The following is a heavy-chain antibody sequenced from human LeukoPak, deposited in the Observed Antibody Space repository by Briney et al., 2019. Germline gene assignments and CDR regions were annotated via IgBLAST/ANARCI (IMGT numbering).Heavy chain of an antibody. D-gene: IGHD6-19*01. J-gene: IGHJ4*02. CDR1: GGSFSGYY. CDR2: INHSGST. V-gene: IGHV4-34*01. CDR3: AKTGDGSGWPYDY. Sequence: PSETLPLTCAVYGGSFSGYYWSWIRQPPGKGLEWIGEINHSGSTNYNPSLKSRVTISVDTSKNQFSLKLSSVTAADTAVYYCAKTGDGSGWPYDYWGQGTLVTVSS.